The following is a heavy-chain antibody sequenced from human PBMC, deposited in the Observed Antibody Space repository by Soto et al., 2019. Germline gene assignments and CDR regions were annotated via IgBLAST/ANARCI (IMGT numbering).Heavy chain of an antibody. CDR3: ARRLVVPAAMGYYYYGMDV. CDR2: IYSGGST. Sequence: EVQLVETGGGLIQPGGSLRLSCAASGFTVSSNYMSWVRQAPGKGLEWVSVIYSGGSTYYADSVKGRFTISIDNSKNTLYLQMNSLRAEETAVYYCARRLVVPAAMGYYYYGMDVWGQGTTVTVSS. CDR1: GFTVSSNY. D-gene: IGHD2-2*01. J-gene: IGHJ6*02. V-gene: IGHV3-53*02.